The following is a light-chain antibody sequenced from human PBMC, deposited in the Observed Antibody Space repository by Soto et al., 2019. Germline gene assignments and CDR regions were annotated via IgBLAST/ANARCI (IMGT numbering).Light chain of an antibody. J-gene: IGLJ2*01. CDR2: GNN. CDR3: GTWDSSLSIGL. CDR1: SSNIGNNY. Sequence: QSVLTQPPSVSAAPGQTVTISCSGSSSNIGNNYVSWYQQLPGSAPKLLIYGNNKRPSGIPDRFSGSRSGTSATLGITGLQTGDEADYYCGTWDSSLSIGLFGGGTKLTVL. V-gene: IGLV1-51*01.